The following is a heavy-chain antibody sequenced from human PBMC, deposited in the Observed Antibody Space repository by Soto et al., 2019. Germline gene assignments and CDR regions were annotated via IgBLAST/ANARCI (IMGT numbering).Heavy chain of an antibody. J-gene: IGHJ5*02. Sequence: GASVKVSCKASGYTFTSYGISWVRQAPGQGLEWMGWVSAYNGNTIYAQRFQGRVTMTTDTSTSTAYMELRNLRSDDTAVYYCARGQKFIVVVLRDNCFDPWGQGTLVTVSS. V-gene: IGHV1-18*01. CDR2: VSAYNGNT. D-gene: IGHD2-15*01. CDR1: GYTFTSYG. CDR3: ARGQKFIVVVLRDNCFDP.